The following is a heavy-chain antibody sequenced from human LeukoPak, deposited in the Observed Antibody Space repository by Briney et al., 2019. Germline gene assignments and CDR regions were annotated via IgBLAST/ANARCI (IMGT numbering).Heavy chain of an antibody. CDR1: GYIITRYY. D-gene: IGHD1-26*01. V-gene: IGHV1-46*01. J-gene: IGHJ4*02. CDR3: ARDLDGSWTFDDY. Sequence: ASVKVSCKASGYIITRYYMHWVRQAPGQGLEWMGIIHPSGSDTTYAQKFQGRLTMTSDTSASSVYIELSSLRSEDTAVYYCARDLDGSWTFDDYWGQGTLVIVSS. CDR2: IHPSGSDT.